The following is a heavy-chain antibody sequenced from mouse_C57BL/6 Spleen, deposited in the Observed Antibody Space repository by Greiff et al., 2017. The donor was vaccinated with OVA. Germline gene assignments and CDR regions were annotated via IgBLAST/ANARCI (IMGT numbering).Heavy chain of an antibody. CDR2: INPGSGGK. CDR1: GYAFTNYL. V-gene: IGHV1-54*01. J-gene: IGHJ4*01. CDR3: ARWHYGLYAMDY. Sequence: QVQLKESGAELVRPGTSVKVSCKASGYAFTNYLIEWVKQRPGQGLEWIGVINPGSGGKNYNEKFKGKETLTADKSSSTAYMQRRSLPSEDSAVYFCARWHYGLYAMDYWGQGTSVTVSS. D-gene: IGHD1-2*01.